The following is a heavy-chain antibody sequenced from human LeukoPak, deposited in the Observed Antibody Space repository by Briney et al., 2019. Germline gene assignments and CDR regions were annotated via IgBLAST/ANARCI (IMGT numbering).Heavy chain of an antibody. Sequence: GGSLRLSCAASGLTFSSYGMHWVRQASGKGLEWVAVISYDGSNKYYADSVKGRFTISRDNSKNTLYLQMNSLRAEDTAVYYCAKSYGDDDAFDIWGQGTMVTVSS. D-gene: IGHD4-17*01. CDR2: ISYDGSNK. J-gene: IGHJ3*02. CDR1: GLTFSSYG. V-gene: IGHV3-30*18. CDR3: AKSYGDDDAFDI.